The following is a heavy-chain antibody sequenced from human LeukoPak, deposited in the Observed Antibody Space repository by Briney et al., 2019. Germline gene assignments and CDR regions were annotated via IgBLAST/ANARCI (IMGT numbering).Heavy chain of an antibody. Sequence: GGSLRLSCAASGFTFSSNYMSWVRQAPGKGLEWGSVIYSGGSTYYADSVKGRVTISRDNSKNTLYLQMNSLRAEDTAVYYCATRAVVPAALDYWGQGTLVTVSS. CDR1: GFTFSSNY. CDR2: IYSGGST. V-gene: IGHV3-53*01. CDR3: ATRAVVPAALDY. D-gene: IGHD2-2*01. J-gene: IGHJ4*02.